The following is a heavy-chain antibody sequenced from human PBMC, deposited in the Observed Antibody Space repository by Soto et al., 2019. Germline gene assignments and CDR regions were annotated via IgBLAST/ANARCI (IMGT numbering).Heavy chain of an antibody. CDR1: GYTFTTYG. CDR3: ARVYCGGDCFSGGDFDY. J-gene: IGHJ4*02. CDR2: ISLYSGDT. D-gene: IGHD2-21*01. V-gene: IGHV1-18*01. Sequence: QVQLVQSGTEVKKAGSAVKVSCKTSGYTFTTYGISWIRQAPGQGLEWIAWISLYSGDTNYVQNVQGRVTLTTDTLTTTGYLELRSLRSDDTAVYYCARVYCGGDCFSGGDFDYWGQGTLVTVS.